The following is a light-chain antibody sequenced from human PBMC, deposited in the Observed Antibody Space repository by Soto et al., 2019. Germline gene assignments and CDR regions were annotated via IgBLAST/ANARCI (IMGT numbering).Light chain of an antibody. CDR1: QSVSSSY. CDR3: QQYGSSPWA. CDR2: GAS. V-gene: IGKV3-20*01. J-gene: IGKJ1*01. Sequence: EIVLPQSPGTLSLSPGESATLSCRASQSVSSSYLAWYHQKPGQAPRLLIYGASSRSTGIPDRFSGSGSGTDFTLTISRLEPEDFAVYYCQQYGSSPWAFGQGTKVEIK.